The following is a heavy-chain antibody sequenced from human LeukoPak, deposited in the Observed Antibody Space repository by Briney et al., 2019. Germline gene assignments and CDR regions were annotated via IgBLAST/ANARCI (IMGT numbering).Heavy chain of an antibody. V-gene: IGHV3-30*04. D-gene: IGHD2-2*01. CDR1: GFTFSSYA. CDR3: ASICSSTSCHYDAFDI. J-gene: IGHJ3*02. CDR2: ISYDGSNK. Sequence: GGSLRLSCAASGFTFSSYAMHWVRQAPGKGLEWVAVISYDGSNKYYADSVKGRFTISRDNSKNTLDLQMNSLRAEDTAVYYCASICSSTSCHYDAFDIWGQGTMVTVSS.